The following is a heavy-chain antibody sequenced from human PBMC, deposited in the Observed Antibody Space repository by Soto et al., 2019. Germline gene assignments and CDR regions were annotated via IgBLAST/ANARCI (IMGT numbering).Heavy chain of an antibody. CDR3: ARHKVVAPYGLYYYYYGMDV. CDR2: IYPGDSDT. V-gene: IGHV5-51*01. J-gene: IGHJ6*02. Sequence: PGESLKISCKGSGYSFTSYWIGWVRQMPGKGLEWMGIIYPGDSDTRYSPSFQGQVTISADKSISTAYLQWSSLKASDTAMYYCARHKVVAPYGLYYYYYGMDVWGQGTTVTVSS. D-gene: IGHD2-15*01. CDR1: GYSFTSYW.